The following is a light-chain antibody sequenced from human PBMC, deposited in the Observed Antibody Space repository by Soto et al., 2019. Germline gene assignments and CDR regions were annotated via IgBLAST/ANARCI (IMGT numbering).Light chain of an antibody. CDR2: DAS. J-gene: IGKJ2*01. V-gene: IGKV1-5*01. CDR1: QSVTNW. CDR3: QQYTTYPYT. Sequence: DIQMTRSPSTLSASVGDRVTITCRASQSVTNWLAWYQQKPGKAPNLLIYDASRLQSGIPSRFSGSGSGTEFTLTISSLQPDDFATYYCQQYTTYPYTFGQGTKLEIK.